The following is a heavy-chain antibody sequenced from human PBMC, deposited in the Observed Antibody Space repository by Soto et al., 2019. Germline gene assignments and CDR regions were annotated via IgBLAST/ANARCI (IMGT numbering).Heavy chain of an antibody. Sequence: EVQLVESGGGLVQPGGSLRLSCAASGFTFSDHYMDWVRQAPGNGLEWVGRTRNKANSYTTEYAASVKGRFAISRDDSKNSLYLQLNSLKAEDTAVYYCTSSWGDYRCFDYWGQGTLVTVSS. V-gene: IGHV3-72*01. CDR1: GFTFSDHY. CDR2: TRNKANSYTT. CDR3: TSSWGDYRCFDY. D-gene: IGHD4-17*01. J-gene: IGHJ4*02.